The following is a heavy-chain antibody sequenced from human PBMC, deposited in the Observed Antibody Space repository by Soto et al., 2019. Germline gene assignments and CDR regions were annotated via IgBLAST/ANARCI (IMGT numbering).Heavy chain of an antibody. V-gene: IGHV5-51*01. J-gene: IGHJ6*02. D-gene: IGHD3-10*01. CDR3: ARLGYYGSGSYRSDYYYYGMDV. Sequence: GESLKISCKGSGYSFTSYWIGWVRQMPGKGLEWMGIIYPGDSDTRYSPSFQGQVTISADKSISTAYLQWSSLKASDTAMYYCARLGYYGSGSYRSDYYYYGMDVWGQGTMVTVSS. CDR2: IYPGDSDT. CDR1: GYSFTSYW.